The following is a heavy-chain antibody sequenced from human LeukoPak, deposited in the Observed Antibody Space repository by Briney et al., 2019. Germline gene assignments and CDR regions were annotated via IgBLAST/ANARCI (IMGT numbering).Heavy chain of an antibody. CDR1: GGTFSSYA. D-gene: IGHD3-22*01. CDR2: IIPILGIA. CDR3: ARDKDDGSGYSSPFDY. Sequence: ASVKVSCKASGGTFSSYAISWVRQAPGQGLEWMGRIIPILGIANYAQKFQGRVTITADKSTSTAYMELSSLRSEDTAVYYCARDKDDGSGYSSPFDYGGQETLVTVS. J-gene: IGHJ4*02. V-gene: IGHV1-69*04.